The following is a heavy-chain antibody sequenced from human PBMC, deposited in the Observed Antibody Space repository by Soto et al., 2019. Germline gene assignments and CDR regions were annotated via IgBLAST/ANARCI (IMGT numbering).Heavy chain of an antibody. CDR2: IYYSGST. Sequence: PSETLSLTCTVSGGSISSYYWSWIRQPPGKGLEWIGYIYYSGSTNYNPSLKSRVTISVDTSKNQFSLKLSSVTAADTAVYYCAREVFYCTNGVCSNWFDYWGQGTLVTVSS. V-gene: IGHV4-59*01. CDR3: AREVFYCTNGVCSNWFDY. J-gene: IGHJ4*02. D-gene: IGHD2-8*01. CDR1: GGSISSYY.